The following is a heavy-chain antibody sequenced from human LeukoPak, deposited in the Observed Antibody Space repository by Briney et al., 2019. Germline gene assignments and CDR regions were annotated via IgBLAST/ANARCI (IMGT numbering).Heavy chain of an antibody. V-gene: IGHV4-38-2*01. J-gene: IGHJ4*02. CDR1: GYSITSGYS. CDR2: VFHSGNS. Sequence: SETLSLTCSVSGYSITSGYSWGWIRQPPGKGLEWIGSVFHSGNSYSNPSLNSRVTISVDTSNNRFSLRLASVTAGDTAVYYCARSHIAAAAILDYWGQGTLVTVSS. CDR3: ARSHIAAAAILDY. D-gene: IGHD6-13*01.